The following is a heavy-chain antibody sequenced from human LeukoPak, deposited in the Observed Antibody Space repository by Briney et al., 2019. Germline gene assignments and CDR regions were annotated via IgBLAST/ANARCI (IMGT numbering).Heavy chain of an antibody. V-gene: IGHV4-39*01. CDR2: IYYSGST. CDR3: ARLVGSGPSHDAFDI. J-gene: IGHJ3*02. Sequence: SETLSLTCTVSGGSISSRSSYWGWIRQPPGKGLEWLGNIYYSGSTYYNPSLKSRLTISVDTSNNQFSLNLSSVTASDADTTVYYCARLVGSGPSHDAFDIWGQGTMVTVSS. D-gene: IGHD6-19*01. CDR1: GGSISSRSSY.